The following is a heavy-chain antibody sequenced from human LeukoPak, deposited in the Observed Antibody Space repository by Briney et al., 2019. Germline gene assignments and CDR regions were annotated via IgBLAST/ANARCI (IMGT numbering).Heavy chain of an antibody. V-gene: IGHV1-18*01. CDR2: ISPNNGDI. CDR3: ARAPPGMTMGPGDY. D-gene: IGHD6-13*01. Sequence: RASVKVSCKASGGTFSSYAISWVRQAPGQGLEWMGWISPNNGDIVYAQKFQGRVTLTIETSTTTASMEVRSLRSDDTAMYYCARAPPGMTMGPGDYWGQGTLVIVSS. CDR1: GGTFSSYA. J-gene: IGHJ4*02.